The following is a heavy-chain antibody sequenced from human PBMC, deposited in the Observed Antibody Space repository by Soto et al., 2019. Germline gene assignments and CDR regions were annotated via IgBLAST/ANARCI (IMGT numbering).Heavy chain of an antibody. J-gene: IGHJ5*02. Sequence: ASVKVSCKASGYTFTSYGISWVRQAPGQGLEWMGWISAYNGNTNYAQKLQGRVTMTTDTSTSTAYMELRSLRSDDTAVYYCARDRCSSTSCLPWFDPWGQGTLVTVPS. CDR3: ARDRCSSTSCLPWFDP. V-gene: IGHV1-18*01. CDR1: GYTFTSYG. D-gene: IGHD2-2*01. CDR2: ISAYNGNT.